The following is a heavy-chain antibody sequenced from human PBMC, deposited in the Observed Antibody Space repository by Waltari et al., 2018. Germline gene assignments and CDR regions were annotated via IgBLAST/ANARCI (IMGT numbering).Heavy chain of an antibody. CDR1: GGSISSGDYY. J-gene: IGHJ4*02. V-gene: IGHV4-30-4*08. D-gene: IGHD2-15*01. CDR3: ARGYGGNAGWFGGYYFDY. CDR2: INYSGST. Sequence: QVQLQESGPGLVKPSQTLSLTCTVSGGSISSGDYYWSWIRQPPGKGLEWIGYINYSGSTYYHPSLKSRVTISVDTSKNQFALKLSSVTAADTAVYYCARGYGGNAGWFGGYYFDYWGQGTLVTVSS.